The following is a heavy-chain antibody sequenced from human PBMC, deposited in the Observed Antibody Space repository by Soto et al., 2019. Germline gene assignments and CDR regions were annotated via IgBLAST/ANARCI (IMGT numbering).Heavy chain of an antibody. CDR3: VRRIEGYYYYGMDV. Sequence: EVQLVESGGGLVQTGGSLRLSCAASGFTFSSYIMNWVRQAPGKGLEWVSYISSGSSTIYYADSVKGRFTISRDNDKNSLYLQMNSLRDEDTAVYFCVRRIEGYYYYGMDVWGQGTTVTVSS. D-gene: IGHD2-21*01. CDR1: GFTFSSYI. V-gene: IGHV3-48*02. J-gene: IGHJ6*02. CDR2: ISSGSSTI.